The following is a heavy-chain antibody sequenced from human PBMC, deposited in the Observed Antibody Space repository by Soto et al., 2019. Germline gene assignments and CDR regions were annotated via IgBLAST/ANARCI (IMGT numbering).Heavy chain of an antibody. D-gene: IGHD3-16*01. Sequence: QVQLQESGPGLVKPSQALSLTCTVSGGSISSGGYYWSCIRQHPGKGLEWIGYIYYSGSTYYNPSLKSRVTISVDTSKNQFSLKLSSVTAADTAVYYCARGGGLMQLFDYWGQGTLVTVSS. CDR3: ARGGGLMQLFDY. CDR1: GGSISSGGYY. J-gene: IGHJ4*02. CDR2: IYYSGST. V-gene: IGHV4-31*03.